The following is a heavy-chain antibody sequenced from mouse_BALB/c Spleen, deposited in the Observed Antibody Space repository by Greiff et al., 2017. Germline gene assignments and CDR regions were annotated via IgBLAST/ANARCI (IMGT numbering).Heavy chain of an antibody. CDR1: GFSLTSYG. Sequence: VKLMESGPGLVQPSPSLSITCTVPGFSLTSYGVHWVRQSPGKGLEWLGVIWSGGSTDDNAAFISRLSISKDNSKSQVFFKMNRLQANDTAIYYCASDGYSPWFAYWGQGTLVTVSA. CDR3: ASDGYSPWFAY. D-gene: IGHD2-3*01. J-gene: IGHJ3*01. CDR2: IWSGGST. V-gene: IGHV2-2*02.